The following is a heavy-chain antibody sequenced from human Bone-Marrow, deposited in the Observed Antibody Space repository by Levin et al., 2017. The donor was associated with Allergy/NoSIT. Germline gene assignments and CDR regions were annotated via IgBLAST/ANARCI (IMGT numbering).Heavy chain of an antibody. CDR2: IYYNGST. J-gene: IGHJ4*02. CDR1: GASIRSGAYY. V-gene: IGHV4-31*03. CDR3: ARVLAGFDGSAMAYDY. Sequence: PSETLSLTCTVSGASIRSGAYYWSWVRQPPGQGLEWIGYIYYNGSTYFNPSLKSRVSISVDTSKNQFSLKLSSVTAAVTADYYCARVLAGFDGSAMAYDYWGRGSLVTVSS. D-gene: IGHD3-10*01.